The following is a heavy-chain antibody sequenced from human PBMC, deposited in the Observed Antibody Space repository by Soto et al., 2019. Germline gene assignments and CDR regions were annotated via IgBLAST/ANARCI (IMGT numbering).Heavy chain of an antibody. Sequence: QAQLVQSGAEVKKPGASVKVACRASGYTFSSYGYAWVRQAPGQGLEWIGWISAYSGDTNHAQNFQDRDTLTTDTSTTTAYVALRKLGSDDTAVYYCARSVDYCTSINCLFGSFWGLGTLVTVSS. V-gene: IGHV1-18*01. CDR3: ARSVDYCTSINCLFGSF. J-gene: IGHJ1*01. D-gene: IGHD2-8*01. CDR2: ISAYSGDT. CDR1: GYTFSSYG.